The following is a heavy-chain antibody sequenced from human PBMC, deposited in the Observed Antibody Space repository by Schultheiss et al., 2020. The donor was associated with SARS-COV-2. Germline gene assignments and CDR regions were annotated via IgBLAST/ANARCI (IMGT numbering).Heavy chain of an antibody. J-gene: IGHJ3*02. CDR3: ARESGSDYYDSSGYRAFDI. V-gene: IGHV4-61*08. D-gene: IGHD3-22*01. Sequence: SQTLSLTCTVSGGSISSGGYYWSWIRQPPGKGLEWIGYIYYSGSANYNPSLKSRVTISVDTSKNQFSLKLSSVTAADTAVYYCARESGSDYYDSSGYRAFDIWGQGTMVTVSS. CDR2: IYYSGSA. CDR1: GGSISSGGYY.